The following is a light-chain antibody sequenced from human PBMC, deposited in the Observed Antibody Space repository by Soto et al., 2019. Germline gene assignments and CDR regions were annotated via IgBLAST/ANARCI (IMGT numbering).Light chain of an antibody. CDR3: MQRIEFPLT. J-gene: IGKJ4*01. Sequence: DIVITHTPLSLPVTPLEPSSISCMSGHSLLDSDDGNTYLDWYLQKPGQSPQLLIYTVSYRASGVPDRFSGSGSGTGFTLKISRVEAEDVGVYYCMQRIEFPLTFGGGTKVDI. CDR1: HSLLDSDDGNTY. CDR2: TVS. V-gene: IGKV2-40*01.